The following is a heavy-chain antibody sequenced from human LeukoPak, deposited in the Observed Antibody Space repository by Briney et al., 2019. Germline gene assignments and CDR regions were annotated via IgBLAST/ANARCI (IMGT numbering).Heavy chain of an antibody. CDR3: AALHYFGHGATRT. J-gene: IGHJ5*02. CDR2: IYTSGRV. Sequence: SETLSLTCSVSGASIKSYHWSWIRQSAGKGLEWIGRIYTSGRVDHNPSPENRVSMSVDTSRNELLLEPDSVTAADTGVYYCAALHYFGHGATRTWGQGTLVTVSS. CDR1: GASIKSYH. D-gene: IGHD2/OR15-2a*01. V-gene: IGHV4-4*07.